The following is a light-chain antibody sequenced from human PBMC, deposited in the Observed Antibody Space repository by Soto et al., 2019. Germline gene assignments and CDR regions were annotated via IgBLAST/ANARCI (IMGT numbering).Light chain of an antibody. CDR3: QQYNNWSPYT. Sequence: EIVMTQSPATLSVSPGERATLFCRASQSVSSNLAWYQQKPGQAPRLLIYGASTRATGIPARFSGSGSGTEFTLTISSLQSEDFAVYYCQQYNNWSPYTFGQGTKLESK. CDR1: QSVSSN. J-gene: IGKJ2*01. CDR2: GAS. V-gene: IGKV3-15*01.